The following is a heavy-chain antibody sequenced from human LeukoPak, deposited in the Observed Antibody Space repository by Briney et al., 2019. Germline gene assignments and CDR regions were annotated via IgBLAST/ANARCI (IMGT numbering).Heavy chain of an antibody. Sequence: PGGSLRLSCAASGFTFSSYGMHLVRQAPGKGLEWVAVIWYDGSNKYYADSVKGRFTISRDNSKNTLSLQMNSLRAEDTAVYYCAKDIAQGYTYGSIEQDFWGQGTLVTVSS. V-gene: IGHV3-33*06. D-gene: IGHD5-18*01. CDR1: GFTFSSYG. CDR3: AKDIAQGYTYGSIEQDF. J-gene: IGHJ4*02. CDR2: IWYDGSNK.